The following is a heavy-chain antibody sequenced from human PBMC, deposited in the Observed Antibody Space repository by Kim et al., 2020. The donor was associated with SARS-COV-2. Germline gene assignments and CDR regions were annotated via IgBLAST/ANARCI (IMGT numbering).Heavy chain of an antibody. Sequence: SETLSLTCTVSGGSISSYYWSWIRQPAGKGLEWIGRIYTSGSTNYNPSLKSRVTMSVDTSKNQFSLKLSSVTAADTAVYYCAREVVSTVTTYLDYWGQGTLVTVSS. V-gene: IGHV4-4*07. CDR1: GGSISSYY. J-gene: IGHJ4*02. CDR3: AREVVSTVTTYLDY. CDR2: IYTSGST. D-gene: IGHD4-17*01.